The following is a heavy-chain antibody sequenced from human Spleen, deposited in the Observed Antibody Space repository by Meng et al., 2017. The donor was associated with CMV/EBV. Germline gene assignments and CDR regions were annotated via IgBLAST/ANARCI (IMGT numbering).Heavy chain of an antibody. CDR3: ARDGYSYDSSGYYYVD. J-gene: IGHJ4*02. CDR1: GFTFSSYS. D-gene: IGHD3-22*01. Sequence: GESLKISCAASGFTFSSYSMNWVRQAPGKGLEWVSYISSSSSTIYYADSVKGRFTISRDNAKNSLYLQMNSLRAEDTAVYYCARDGYSYDSSGYYYVDWGQGTLVTVSS. CDR2: ISSSSSTI. V-gene: IGHV3-48*04.